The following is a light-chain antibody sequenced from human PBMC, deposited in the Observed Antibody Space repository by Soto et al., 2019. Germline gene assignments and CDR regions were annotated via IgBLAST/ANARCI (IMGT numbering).Light chain of an antibody. CDR3: HQSYRTQWT. J-gene: IGKJ1*01. V-gene: IGKV1-39*01. CDR1: QIISRI. Sequence: QITQSPSSMYASVGDRVTIPCRSSQIISRILHWYKQTPEKAPKLLISAASSLHSGVPSTFSGSGTGTDFTLTSSSLEPDDFTTYCCHQSYRTQWTFGKGTKGDIK. CDR2: AAS.